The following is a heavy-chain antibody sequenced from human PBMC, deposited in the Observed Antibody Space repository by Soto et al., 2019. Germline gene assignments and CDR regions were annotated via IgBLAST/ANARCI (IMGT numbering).Heavy chain of an antibody. V-gene: IGHV1-2*02. CDR1: GYTFTGYY. Sequence: GASVKVSCKASGYTFTGYYMHWVRQAPGQGLEWMGWINPNSGGTNYAQKFQGRVTMTRDTSISTAYMELSRLRSDDTAVYYCARSPAAVAYHSYCMHVWGPGTTLTVFS. CDR3: ARSPAAVAYHSYCMHV. J-gene: IGHJ6*02. D-gene: IGHD6-25*01. CDR2: INPNSGGT.